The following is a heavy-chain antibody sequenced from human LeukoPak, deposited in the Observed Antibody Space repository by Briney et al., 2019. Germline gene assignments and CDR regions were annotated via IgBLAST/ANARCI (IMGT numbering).Heavy chain of an antibody. CDR2: ISSSSSYI. CDR1: GFTFSSHS. V-gene: IGHV3-21*01. Sequence: GGSLRLSCAASGFTFSSHSMNWVRQAPGKGLEWVSSISSSSSYIYYADSVKGRFTISRDNAKNSLYLQMNSLRAEDTAVYYCARDSYYDSSGFDYWGQGTLVTVSS. J-gene: IGHJ4*02. CDR3: ARDSYYDSSGFDY. D-gene: IGHD3-22*01.